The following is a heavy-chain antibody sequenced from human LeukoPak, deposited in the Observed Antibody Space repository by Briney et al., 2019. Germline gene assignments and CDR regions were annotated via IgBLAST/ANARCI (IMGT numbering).Heavy chain of an antibody. J-gene: IGHJ4*02. Sequence: GSLRLSCAASGFTFSSYAMHWVRQAPGKGLEWVAVISYDGSNKYYADSVKGRFTISRDNSKNTLYLQMNSLRAEDTALYYCGNNWNLDSWGQGTLVTVSS. CDR3: GNNWNLDS. CDR1: GFTFSSYA. V-gene: IGHV3-30-3*01. D-gene: IGHD1-20*01. CDR2: ISYDGSNK.